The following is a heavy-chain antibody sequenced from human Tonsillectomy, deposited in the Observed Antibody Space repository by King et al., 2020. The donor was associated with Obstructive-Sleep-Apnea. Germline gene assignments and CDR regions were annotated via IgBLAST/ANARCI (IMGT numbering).Heavy chain of an antibody. CDR2: ISYEGSKK. J-gene: IGHJ5*02. CDR1: GFTFSSYG. CDR3: AKDKRGSGSYYPYNWFDP. V-gene: IGHV3-30*18. Sequence: VQLVESGGGVVQPGRSLRLSCAASGFTFSSYGMHWVRQAPGKGLEWVAVISYEGSKKYYADSVKGRFTISRDNSKNTLYLQMNSLRAEDTAVYYCAKDKRGSGSYYPYNWFDPWGQGTLVTVSS. D-gene: IGHD3-10*01.